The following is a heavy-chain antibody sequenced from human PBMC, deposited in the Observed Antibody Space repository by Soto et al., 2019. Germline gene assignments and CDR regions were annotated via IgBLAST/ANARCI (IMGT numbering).Heavy chain of an antibody. Sequence: EVQLVESGGGLVKPGGSLRLSCAASGFTFSNAWMSWVRQAPGKGLEWVSGISWNTGSIGYADSVKGRFTISRDNAKNSLFLQMNSLRAEDTALYFCAKERSGTDYYYGLDVWGQGTTVTVSS. CDR1: GFTFSNAW. D-gene: IGHD1-1*01. CDR2: ISWNTGSI. CDR3: AKERSGTDYYYGLDV. J-gene: IGHJ6*02. V-gene: IGHV3-9*01.